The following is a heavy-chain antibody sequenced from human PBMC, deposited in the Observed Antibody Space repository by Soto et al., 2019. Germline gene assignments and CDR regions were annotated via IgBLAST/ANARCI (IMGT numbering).Heavy chain of an antibody. CDR2: MNPKSGAT. D-gene: IGHD3-10*01. V-gene: IGHV1-2*02. J-gene: IGHJ4*02. CDR3: ARHDELLWFGELTPFDF. CDR1: GYIFTGYH. Sequence: QVQLVQSGAEVKKPGASVKVSCKASGYIFTGYHIHWVRQAPGQGLEWMGWMNPKSGATDYAQKFQGRVTMTRETTIRTFDMELSRLISDDTAVYYCARHDELLWFGELTPFDFWGQGTLVTVSS.